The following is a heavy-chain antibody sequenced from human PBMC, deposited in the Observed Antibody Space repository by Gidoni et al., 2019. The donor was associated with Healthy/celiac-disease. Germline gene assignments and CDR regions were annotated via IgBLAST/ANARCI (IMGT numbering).Heavy chain of an antibody. V-gene: IGHV3-48*04. CDR3: ARDTMTDSSSWYRGYYGMDV. D-gene: IGHD6-13*01. Sequence: EVQLVESGGGLVQPGGSRRPSCAASGFTFSRLSMTWVRQAPGKGLEWVSYISSSSSTIYYADSVKGRFTISRDNAKNSLYLQMNSLRAEDTAVYYCARDTMTDSSSWYRGYYGMDVWGQGTTVTVSS. CDR1: GFTFSRLS. CDR2: ISSSSSTI. J-gene: IGHJ6*02.